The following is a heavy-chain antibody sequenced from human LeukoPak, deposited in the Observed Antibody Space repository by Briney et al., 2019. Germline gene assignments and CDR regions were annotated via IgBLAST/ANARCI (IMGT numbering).Heavy chain of an antibody. V-gene: IGHV3-11*04. J-gene: IGHJ4*01. D-gene: IGHD2-2*01. CDR1: GFTFSDYY. CDR3: ARVDCSSTSCYEFDY. CDR2: IRSSGSTI. Sequence: PGGSLRLSCAASGFTFSDYYMSWIRQAPGKGLEWVSYIRSSGSTIYYADSVKGRFTISRDNAKNSLCLQMNSLRAEYTVVYYCARVDCSSTSCYEFDYWGHGTLVTVSS.